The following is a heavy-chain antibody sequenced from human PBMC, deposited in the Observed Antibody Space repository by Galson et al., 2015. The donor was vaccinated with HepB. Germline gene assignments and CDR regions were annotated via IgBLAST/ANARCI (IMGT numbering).Heavy chain of an antibody. Sequence: SVKVSCKASGGTFSSYAISWVRQAPGQGLEWMGGIIPIFGTANYAQKFQGRVTITADKSTSTAYMELSSLRSEDTAVYYCARADRDSLHYYYYGMDVWGQGTTVTVSS. J-gene: IGHJ6*02. CDR1: GGTFSSYA. CDR3: ARADRDSLHYYYYGMDV. CDR2: IIPIFGTA. D-gene: IGHD3-22*01. V-gene: IGHV1-69*06.